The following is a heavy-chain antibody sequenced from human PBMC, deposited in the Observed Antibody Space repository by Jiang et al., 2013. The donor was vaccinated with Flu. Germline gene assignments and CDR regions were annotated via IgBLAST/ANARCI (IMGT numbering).Heavy chain of an antibody. Sequence: QLLESGGGLVQPGGSLRLSCAASGFTFSHYTMTWVRQAPGKGLQWLSSISGTGSSTYYADSVRGPFTISRDNSRNTLYLQMNDLRAEDTAVYYCAKGAYSYGSSGGYYHYGLDVWGQGTTVAVSS. CDR2: ISGTGSST. V-gene: IGHV3-23*01. J-gene: IGHJ6*02. CDR3: AKGAYSYGSSGGYYHYGLDV. D-gene: IGHD3-10*01. CDR1: GFTFSHYT.